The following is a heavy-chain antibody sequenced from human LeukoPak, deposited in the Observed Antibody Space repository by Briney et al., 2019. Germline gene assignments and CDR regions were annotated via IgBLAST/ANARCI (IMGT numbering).Heavy chain of an antibody. CDR3: AREGSYYDMDV. J-gene: IGHJ6*02. V-gene: IGHV3-21*04. CDR2: ISSSSKYI. D-gene: IGHD3-10*01. CDR1: EFTFSSYN. Sequence: PGGSLRLSCAASEFTFSSYNMNWVRQAPGKGLEWVSSISSSSKYIYYADSVKGRFTISRDNAKNSLYLQMNSLRAEDTAVYYCAREGSYYDMDVWGQGTTVTVSS.